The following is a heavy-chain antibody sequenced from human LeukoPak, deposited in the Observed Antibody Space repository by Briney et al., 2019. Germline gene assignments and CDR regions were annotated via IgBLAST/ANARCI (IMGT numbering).Heavy chain of an antibody. CDR1: GFTFSDYY. J-gene: IGHJ4*02. V-gene: IGHV3-11*01. CDR3: AKRSPGYYYDSSGYDDFDY. D-gene: IGHD3-22*01. Sequence: GGSLRLSCAASGFTFSDYYMSWIRQAPGKGLEWVSYISSSGSTIYYADSVKGRFTISRGNSKNTLYLQMNSLRAEDTAVYYCAKRSPGYYYDSSGYDDFDYWGQGTLVTVSS. CDR2: ISSSGSTI.